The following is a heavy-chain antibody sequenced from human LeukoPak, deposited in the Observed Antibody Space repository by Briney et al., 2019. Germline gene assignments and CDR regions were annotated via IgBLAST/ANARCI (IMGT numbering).Heavy chain of an antibody. V-gene: IGHV4-39*07. CDR2: IYYSGST. J-gene: IGHJ5*02. CDR1: GGSISSSSYY. Sequence: SETPSLTCTVSGGSISSSSYYWGWIRQPPGKGLEWIGSIYYSGSTYYNPSLKSRVTISVDASKNQFSLKLSSVTAADTAVYYCARVGSLSRGRNWFDPWGQGTLVTVSS. D-gene: IGHD6-13*01. CDR3: ARVGSLSRGRNWFDP.